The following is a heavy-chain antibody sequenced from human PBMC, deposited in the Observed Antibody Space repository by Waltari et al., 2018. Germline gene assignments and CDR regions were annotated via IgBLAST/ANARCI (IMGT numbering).Heavy chain of an antibody. J-gene: IGHJ4*02. D-gene: IGHD6-13*01. CDR2: IYYSGST. Sequence: QAQLQESGPGLVKPSETLSLTCTVSGGSISSHYWSWIRQPPGKGLEWIGYIYYSGSTNYNPSLKSRVTISVDTSKNQFSLKLSSVTAADTAVYYCARETYSSSWDLFDYWGQGTLVTVSS. V-gene: IGHV4-59*11. CDR3: ARETYSSSWDLFDY. CDR1: GGSISSHY.